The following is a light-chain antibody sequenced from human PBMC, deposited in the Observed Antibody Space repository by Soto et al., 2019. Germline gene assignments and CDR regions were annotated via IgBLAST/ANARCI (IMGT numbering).Light chain of an antibody. V-gene: IGKV1-33*01. CDR2: DAS. CDR1: QDIARF. Sequence: DIQMTQSPSSLSASVGDRVIFTCQASQDIARFLNWYQQKPGKAPKLLIYDASNLETGVPSRFSGSGSGTHFTLTISSLQPEDFATYFCQQYDDLPLTFGGGTKVEIK. J-gene: IGKJ4*01. CDR3: QQYDDLPLT.